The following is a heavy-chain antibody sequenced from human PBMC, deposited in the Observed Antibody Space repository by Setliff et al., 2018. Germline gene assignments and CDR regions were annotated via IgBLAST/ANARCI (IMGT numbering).Heavy chain of an antibody. CDR1: GGSISSGGYY. D-gene: IGHD6-19*01. CDR3: ARAGLGYSSGWYGHDAFDI. J-gene: IGHJ3*02. Sequence: TLSLTCTVSGGSISSGGYYWSWIRQHPGKGLEWIGYIYYSGSTYYNPSLKSRVTISVDTSKNQFSLKLSSVTAADTAVYYCARAGLGYSSGWYGHDAFDIWGQGTMVTVSS. CDR2: IYYSGST. V-gene: IGHV4-31*03.